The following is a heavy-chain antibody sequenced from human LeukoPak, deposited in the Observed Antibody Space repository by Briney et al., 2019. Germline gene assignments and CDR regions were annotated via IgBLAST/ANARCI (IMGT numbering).Heavy chain of an antibody. CDR2: ISSTGNYI. CDR1: AVIITDFN. CDR3: ARVSTGPV. Sequence: GGSLRLSCVGSAVIITDFNMDWVRQAPGKGLEWVSSISSTGNYIHYADSVKGRFTISRDNAQKSLYLQMNSLRVEDSAVYYCARVSTGPVWGQGTLVTVSS. V-gene: IGHV3-21*01. D-gene: IGHD1-1*01. J-gene: IGHJ4*02.